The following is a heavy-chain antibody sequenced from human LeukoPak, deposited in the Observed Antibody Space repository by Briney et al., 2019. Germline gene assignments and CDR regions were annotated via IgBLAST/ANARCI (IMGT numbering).Heavy chain of an antibody. Sequence: PSETLSLTCTVSGASISNYYWSWIRQPAGKGLEWIGRIYSSGSTNYNPSLKSRVTMSVDTSKNQFSLQLTSVTAADTAVYYCARGVGFTRGWFSDYWGQGALVTVSS. J-gene: IGHJ4*02. CDR3: ARGVGFTRGWFSDY. V-gene: IGHV4-4*07. CDR2: IYSSGST. CDR1: GASISNYY. D-gene: IGHD6-19*01.